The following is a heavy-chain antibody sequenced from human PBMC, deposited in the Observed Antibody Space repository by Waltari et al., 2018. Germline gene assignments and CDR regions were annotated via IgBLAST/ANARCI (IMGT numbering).Heavy chain of an antibody. CDR1: GGSFSGYY. V-gene: IGHV4-34*01. J-gene: IGHJ4*02. CDR2: IHPSGRT. Sequence: QVQLQQWGAGLLKSSVTLSLTCAVYGGSFSGYYGSWLRQPPGKELECIGEIHPSGRTDYKSSLQSRVTIMLDTSKNHLSLKLTSVTAADTAVYYCARGLDNAKTGYWGQGTLVTVSS. D-gene: IGHD1-20*01. CDR3: ARGLDNAKTGY.